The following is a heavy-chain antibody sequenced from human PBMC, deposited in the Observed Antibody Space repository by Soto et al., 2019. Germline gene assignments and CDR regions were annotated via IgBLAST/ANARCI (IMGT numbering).Heavy chain of an antibody. CDR3: TRALGEYNYAHGS. CDR2: INSDGSNT. V-gene: IGHV3-74*02. J-gene: IGHJ5*02. D-gene: IGHD5-18*01. CDR1: GFTLSSYW. Sequence: EVQLVESGGGLVQPGGSLRLSCAASGFTLSSYWMHWVRQAPGKGLVWVSTINSDGSNTTYADSVKGRFTISRDKAKHTLDLEKNSLKAGDTGMYYCTRALGEYNYAHGSLGQGTLVTVSS.